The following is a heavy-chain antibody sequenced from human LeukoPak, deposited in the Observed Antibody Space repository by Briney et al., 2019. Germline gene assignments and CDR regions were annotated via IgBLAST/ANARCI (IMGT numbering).Heavy chain of an antibody. CDR3: AGQQGGYNWNYDDY. CDR1: GYSFTNYG. CDR2: ISAYNGKT. Sequence: ASVKVSCKASGYSFTNYGINWVRQAPGQGLEWMGWISAYNGKTNYAQNLQGRVTMTTDTSTSTAYMELRSLRFDDTAFYYCAGQQGGYNWNYDDYWGQGTLVTVSS. J-gene: IGHJ4*02. V-gene: IGHV1-18*01. D-gene: IGHD1-20*01.